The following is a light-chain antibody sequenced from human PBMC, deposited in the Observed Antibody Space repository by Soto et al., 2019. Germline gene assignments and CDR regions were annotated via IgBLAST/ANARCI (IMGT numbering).Light chain of an antibody. J-gene: IGLJ2*01. V-gene: IGLV1-40*01. CDR3: QSYDNSLRGWV. CDR2: GNS. Sequence: QSVLTQPPSVSGAPGQRVTISCTGGSSNIGAGYDVHWYQQLPGTAPKVLIYGNSNRPSGVPDRFSGSKSATSASLAITGLQAEDEADYYCQSYDNSLRGWVFGGGTKVTVL. CDR1: SSNIGAGYD.